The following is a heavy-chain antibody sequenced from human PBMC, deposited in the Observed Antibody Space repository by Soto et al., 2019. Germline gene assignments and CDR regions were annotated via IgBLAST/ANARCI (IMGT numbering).Heavy chain of an antibody. Sequence: EVQVVESGGDLVEPGGSLRLSCVTSGFMFSSAWMSWVRQGPGKGLEWVARIKSKNDGGAADYSASVNGRLSISRDDLKCTADLQMDRLRAEDTAACYCVEGWNDFWGQGTLVTVSS. J-gene: IGHJ4*02. CDR1: GFMFSSAW. V-gene: IGHV3-15*01. CDR3: VEGWNDF. D-gene: IGHD1-1*01. CDR2: IKSKNDGGAA.